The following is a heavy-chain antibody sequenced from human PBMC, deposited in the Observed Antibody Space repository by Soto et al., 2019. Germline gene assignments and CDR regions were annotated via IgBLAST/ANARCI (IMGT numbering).Heavy chain of an antibody. D-gene: IGHD3-10*01. V-gene: IGHV3-21*06. CDR3: ARGWFGMDV. J-gene: IGHJ6*02. Sequence: GGSLRLSCAASGFTFSSYSMNWVRQAPGKGLGWVSGIGNASTDTTYADSVKGRFTISRDNAKNMLYLQMNSLRVEDTAVYYCARGWFGMDVWGQGTTVTVSS. CDR1: GFTFSSYS. CDR2: IGNASTDT.